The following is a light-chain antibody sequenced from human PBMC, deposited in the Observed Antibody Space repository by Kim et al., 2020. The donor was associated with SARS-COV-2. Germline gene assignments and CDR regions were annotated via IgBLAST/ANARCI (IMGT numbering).Light chain of an antibody. V-gene: IGKV1-16*01. CDR1: QGIRNY. CDR3: QQYADYPLT. J-gene: IGKJ4*01. Sequence: DIQMTQSPSSLSASIGDRVAITCRASQGIRNYLAWFQKKPGQAPKSLIYGASNLHSGVPARFSGSGSGTDFTLTISSLQPEDFATYYCQQYADYPLTFGGGTKVDIK. CDR2: GAS.